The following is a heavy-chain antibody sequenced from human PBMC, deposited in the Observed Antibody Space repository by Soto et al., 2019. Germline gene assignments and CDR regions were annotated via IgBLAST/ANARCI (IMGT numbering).Heavy chain of an antibody. V-gene: IGHV4-39*01. CDR3: ARKRVHSGYVSYYYYGMDV. CDR1: GGSISSSSYY. CDR2: IYYSGST. Sequence: SETLSLTCTXSGGSISSSSYYWGWIRQPPGKGLEWIGSIYYSGSTYYNPSLKSRVTISVDTSKNQFSLKLSSVTAADTAVYYCARKRVHSGYVSYYYYGMDVWGQGTTVTVSS. J-gene: IGHJ6*02. D-gene: IGHD5-12*01.